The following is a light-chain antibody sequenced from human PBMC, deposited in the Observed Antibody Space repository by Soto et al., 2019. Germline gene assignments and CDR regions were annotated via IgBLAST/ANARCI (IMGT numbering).Light chain of an antibody. CDR2: DSS. V-gene: IGKV3-11*01. J-gene: IGKJ5*01. CDR3: QQRHNWPIT. CDR1: ESVRDE. Sequence: EIVMTQSPVTLSVSPGERATLSCRASESVRDELGWYQQKPGQAPRLLIFDSSNRATGIPARFSGSGYGTDFTLTISGLEPADLGVYYCQQRHNWPITFGQGTRLEIK.